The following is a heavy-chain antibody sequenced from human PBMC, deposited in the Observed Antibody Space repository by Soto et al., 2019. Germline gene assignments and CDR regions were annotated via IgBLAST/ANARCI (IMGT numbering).Heavy chain of an antibody. J-gene: IGHJ5*02. CDR1: GGSISSYY. CDR2: IYYSGST. CDR3: ARRYSSSWYWWFDP. D-gene: IGHD6-13*01. V-gene: IGHV4-59*08. Sequence: QVQLQESGPGLVKPSETLSLTCTVSGGSISSYYWSWIRQPPGKGLEWIGYIYYSGSTNYNPSLKSRVTISVDTSKNQFSLKLSSVTAADTAVYYCARRYSSSWYWWFDPWGQGTLVTVSS.